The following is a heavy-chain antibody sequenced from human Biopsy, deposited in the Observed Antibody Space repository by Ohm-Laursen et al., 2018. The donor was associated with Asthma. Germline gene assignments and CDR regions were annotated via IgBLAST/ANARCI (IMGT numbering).Heavy chain of an antibody. CDR1: GFTFSSYA. V-gene: IGHV3-23*01. J-gene: IGHJ4*02. D-gene: IGHD1-26*01. CDR3: AKGEWELLEANFDY. CDR2: ISGSGGST. Sequence: SLRLSCSASGFTFSSYAMSWVRQAPGKGLEWVSAISGSGGSTYYADSVKGRFTTSRDNSKNTLYLQMNSLRAEDTAVYYCAKGEWELLEANFDYWGQGTLVTVSS.